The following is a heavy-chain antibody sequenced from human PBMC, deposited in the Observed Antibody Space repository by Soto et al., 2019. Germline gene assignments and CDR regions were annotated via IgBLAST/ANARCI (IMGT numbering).Heavy chain of an antibody. J-gene: IGHJ4*02. CDR1: GGSISSGGYY. V-gene: IGHV4-31*03. CDR3: ARDRSYYDSSGYPRFDY. D-gene: IGHD3-22*01. Sequence: PSETLSLTCTVSGGSISSGGYYWSWIRQHPGKGLEWIGYIYYSGSTYYNPSLKSRVTISVDTSKNQFSLKLSSVTAADTAVYYCARDRSYYDSSGYPRFDYWGQGTPVTVSS. CDR2: IYYSGST.